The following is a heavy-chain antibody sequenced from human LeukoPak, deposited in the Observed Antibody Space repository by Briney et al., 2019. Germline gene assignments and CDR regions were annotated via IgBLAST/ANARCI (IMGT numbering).Heavy chain of an antibody. CDR3: ARGGDGSGSYEYYFDY. J-gene: IGHJ4*02. CDR1: GFTFSIYW. Sequence: PGGSLRLFCAASGFTFSIYWMSGVRQAPGRGREGVANIKQDGSEKYYVDSVKGRFTISRDNAKNSLYLQMNSLRAEDTAVYYCARGGDGSGSYEYYFDYWGQGTLVTVSS. D-gene: IGHD3-10*01. V-gene: IGHV3-7*01. CDR2: IKQDGSEK.